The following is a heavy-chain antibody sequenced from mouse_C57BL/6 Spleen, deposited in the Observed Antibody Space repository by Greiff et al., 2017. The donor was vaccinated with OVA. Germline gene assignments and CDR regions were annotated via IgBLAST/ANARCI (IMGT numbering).Heavy chain of an antibody. D-gene: IGHD1-1*01. CDR3: AREVYYGSSYDWYFDV. V-gene: IGHV1-82*01. J-gene: IGHJ1*03. Sequence: VKVVESGPELVKPGASVKISCKASGYAFSSSWMNWVKQRPGKGLEWIGRIYPGDGDTNYNGKFKGKATLTADKSSSTAYMQLSSLTSEDSAVYFCAREVYYGSSYDWYFDVWGTGTTVTVSS. CDR2: IYPGDGDT. CDR1: GYAFSSSW.